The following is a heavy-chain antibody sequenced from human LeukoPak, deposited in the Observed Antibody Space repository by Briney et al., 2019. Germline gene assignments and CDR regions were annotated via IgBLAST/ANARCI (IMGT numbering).Heavy chain of an antibody. D-gene: IGHD7-27*01. J-gene: IGHJ6*03. CDR1: GFTFSAYT. CDR3: ARHGRGTGAYYYYYYMDV. V-gene: IGHV3-21*04. CDR2: IGSSSTYI. Sequence: GGSPRLSCAASGFTFSAYTMTWVRQAPGRGLEWVSSIGSSSTYINYAASVKGRFTISRDNAKNSLYLQMNSLRAEDTALYYCARHGRGTGAYYYYYYMDVWGKGTTVTVSS.